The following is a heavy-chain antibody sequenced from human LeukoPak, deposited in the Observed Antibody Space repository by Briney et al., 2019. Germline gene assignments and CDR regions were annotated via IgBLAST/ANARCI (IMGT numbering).Heavy chain of an antibody. D-gene: IGHD3-16*01. CDR2: IYSNGIT. J-gene: IGHJ4*02. CDR1: GGSITSSY. CDR3: ARGGSSWFYFDY. Sequence: SETLSLTCTVSGGSITSSYWSWIRHPAGRGLEWIGRIYSNGITNYNPSLKNRVTMSVDTSKNQFSLNLRSVTAADTAVYYCARGGSSWFYFDYWGQGTLVTVSS. V-gene: IGHV4-4*07.